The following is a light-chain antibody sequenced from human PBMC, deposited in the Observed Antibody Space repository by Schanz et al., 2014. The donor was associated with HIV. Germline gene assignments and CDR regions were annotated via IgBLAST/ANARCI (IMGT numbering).Light chain of an antibody. CDR2: NTN. Sequence: QAVVTQEPSFSVSPGGAVTLTCGLSSGSVSTNYYPSWYQQTPGQAPRTVIYNTNSRSSGVPDRFSGSILGNKAALTITGAQADDESDYYCVVYVGNGIRVFGGGTKLTVL. V-gene: IGLV8-61*01. CDR1: SGSVSTNYY. J-gene: IGLJ3*02. CDR3: VVYVGNGIRV.